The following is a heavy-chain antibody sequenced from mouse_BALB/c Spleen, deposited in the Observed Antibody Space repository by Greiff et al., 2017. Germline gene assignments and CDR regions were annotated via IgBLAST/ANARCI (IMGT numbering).Heavy chain of an antibody. V-gene: IGHV5-4*02. CDR2: ISDGGSYT. D-gene: IGHD2-10*02. CDR1: GFTFSDYY. Sequence: EVQLVESGGGLVKPGGSLKLSCAASGFTFSDYYMYWVRQTPEKRLEWVATISDGGSYTYYPDSVKGRFTISRDNAKNNLYLQMSSLKSEDTAMYYCARGEYGNYPFAYWGQGTLVTVSA. J-gene: IGHJ3*01. CDR3: ARGEYGNYPFAY.